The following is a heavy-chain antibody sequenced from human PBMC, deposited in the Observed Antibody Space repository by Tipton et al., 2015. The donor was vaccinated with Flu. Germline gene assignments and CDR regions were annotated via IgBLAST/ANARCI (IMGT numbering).Heavy chain of an antibody. V-gene: IGHV4-34*01. CDR3: ARGHDRTPRGWYFVL. CDR1: GGSFSGYY. J-gene: IGHJ2*01. D-gene: IGHD3-22*01. CDR2: INHSGST. Sequence: TLSLTCAVYGGSFSGYYWSWIRQPPGKGLEWIGEINHSGSTNYNPSLKSRVTMSVDTSKNQFSLKLSSVTAADTAVYYCARGHDRTPRGWYFVLWGRGTLVTVSS.